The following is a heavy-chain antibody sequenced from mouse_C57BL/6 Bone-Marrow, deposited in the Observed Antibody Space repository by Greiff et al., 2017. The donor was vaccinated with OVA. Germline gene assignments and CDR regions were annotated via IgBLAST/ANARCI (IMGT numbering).Heavy chain of an antibody. CDR1: GYTFTDYY. V-gene: IGHV1-26*01. Sequence: EVQLQQSGPELVKPGASVKISCKASGYTFTDYYMNWVKQSHGKSLEWIGDINPNNGGTSYNQKFKGKATLTVDKSSSTAYMELRSLTSEDSAVYYCARRLPLYAMDYWGQGTSVTVSS. CDR2: INPNNGGT. J-gene: IGHJ4*01. D-gene: IGHD2-4*01. CDR3: ARRLPLYAMDY.